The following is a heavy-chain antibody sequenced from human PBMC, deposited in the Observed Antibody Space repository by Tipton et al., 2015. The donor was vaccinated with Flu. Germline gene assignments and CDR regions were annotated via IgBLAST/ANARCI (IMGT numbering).Heavy chain of an antibody. J-gene: IGHJ3*02. V-gene: IGHV4-59*01. Sequence: TLSLTCGVSGGSITSYYWSWIRQPPGKGLEWIAFIFHTGSTSYNPSLKSRVSISLDTSRTQFSLKLSSVTAADTAVYYCAREWSAFDIWGQGTMVTVSS. CDR1: GGSITSYY. D-gene: IGHD2-15*01. CDR3: AREWSAFDI. CDR2: IFHTGST.